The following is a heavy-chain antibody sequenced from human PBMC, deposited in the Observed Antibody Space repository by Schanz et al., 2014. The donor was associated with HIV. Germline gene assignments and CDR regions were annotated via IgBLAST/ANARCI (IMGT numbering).Heavy chain of an antibody. V-gene: IGHV3-30*18. Sequence: VQLLESGGGLVQPGGSLRVSCAASGFMFSSYGMHWVRQAPGKGLEWVAFISYDGSNKYYADSVKGRFTISRDNSKNTLYLQMNSLRAEDTAVYYCAKDTFELRNSGVFDWWGQGTLVTVSS. CDR1: GFMFSSYG. CDR2: ISYDGSNK. CDR3: AKDTFELRNSGVFDW. D-gene: IGHD2-15*01. J-gene: IGHJ4*02.